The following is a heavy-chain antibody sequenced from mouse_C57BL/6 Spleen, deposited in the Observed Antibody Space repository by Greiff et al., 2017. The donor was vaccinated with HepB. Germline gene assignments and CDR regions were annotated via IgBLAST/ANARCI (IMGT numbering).Heavy chain of an antibody. D-gene: IGHD1-2*01. V-gene: IGHV3-2*02. CDR1: GYSITSGYG. Sequence: EVQLQQSGPGLVKPSQSLSLTRTVTGYSITSGYGWNWIRQFPGNKLEWMGYISYSGSTNYNPSLKSRISITRDTSKNQFFLQLNSVTTEDTATYYCARTARIKYWGQGTTLTVSS. CDR2: ISYSGST. CDR3: ARTARIKY. J-gene: IGHJ2*01.